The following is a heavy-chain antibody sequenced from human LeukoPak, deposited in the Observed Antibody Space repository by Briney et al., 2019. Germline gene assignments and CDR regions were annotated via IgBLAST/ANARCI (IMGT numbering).Heavy chain of an antibody. D-gene: IGHD6-6*01. CDR3: ARVMKYSSQGAFDI. CDR2: IYYSGST. Sequence: SETLSLTCTVSGGSISSGGYYWSWIRQHPGKGLEWIGYIYYSGSTYYNPSLKSRVTMSVDTSKNQFSLKLSSVTAADTAVYYCARVMKYSSQGAFDIWGQGTMVTVSS. CDR1: GGSISSGGYY. J-gene: IGHJ3*02. V-gene: IGHV4-31*03.